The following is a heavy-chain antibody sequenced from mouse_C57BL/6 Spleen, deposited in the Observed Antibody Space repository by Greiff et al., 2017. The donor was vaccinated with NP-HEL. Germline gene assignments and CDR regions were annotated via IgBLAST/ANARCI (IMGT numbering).Heavy chain of an antibody. V-gene: IGHV5-17*01. CDR2: ISRGSSTI. D-gene: IGHD2-3*01. Sequence: EVMLVESGGGLVKPGGSLKLSCAASGFTFSDYGMHWVRQAPEQGLEWVAYISRGSSTIYYADKVQGRFTISRDNAKNTLFLQMTSLRSEDTAMYYCARRYDYAMDYWGQGTSVTVSS. J-gene: IGHJ4*01. CDR3: ARRYDYAMDY. CDR1: GFTFSDYG.